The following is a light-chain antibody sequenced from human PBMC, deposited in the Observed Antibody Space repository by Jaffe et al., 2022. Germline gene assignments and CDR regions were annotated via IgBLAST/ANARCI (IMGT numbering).Light chain of an antibody. J-gene: IGLJ2*01. CDR3: QSEDRSDTYRVV. V-gene: IGLV3-25*03. CDR2: KDI. Sequence: SYELTQPPSVSVSPGQTATITCSGDALPQQYAYWYQQKPGQAPVLVICKDIERPSGIPERFSGSTSGTTVTLTISGVQAEDEADYYCQSEDRSDTYRVVFGGGTKLTVL. CDR1: ALPQQY.